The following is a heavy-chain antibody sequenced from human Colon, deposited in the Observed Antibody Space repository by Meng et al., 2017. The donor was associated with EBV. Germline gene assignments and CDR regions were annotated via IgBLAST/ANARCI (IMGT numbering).Heavy chain of an antibody. V-gene: IGHV7-4-1*01. D-gene: IGHD6-19*01. CDR1: GYTFTSSS. Sequence: QVQLVPSGVGLKKPGDSVKVSCQAAGYTFTSSSMNWVRHAPGQGLEWMGWININTGNPTYAQGFTGRFVFSLDTSVSTAYLQIDSLKADDTAVYYCARGNGWRFDYWGQGTLVTVSS. CDR3: ARGNGWRFDY. CDR2: ININTGNP. J-gene: IGHJ4*02.